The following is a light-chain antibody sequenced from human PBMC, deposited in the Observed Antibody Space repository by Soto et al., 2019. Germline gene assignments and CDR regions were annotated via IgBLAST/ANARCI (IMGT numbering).Light chain of an antibody. Sequence: EIVMTQSPATLSVSPGERATLSCRASQSVRNNLAWYQQKPGQAPRLLIYGASTRATGFPARFSGSGSGTDFTLTISSLQSEDFAVYYCQQYNNWPWTFGQGTKVDIK. CDR1: QSVRNN. CDR3: QQYNNWPWT. J-gene: IGKJ1*01. CDR2: GAS. V-gene: IGKV3-15*01.